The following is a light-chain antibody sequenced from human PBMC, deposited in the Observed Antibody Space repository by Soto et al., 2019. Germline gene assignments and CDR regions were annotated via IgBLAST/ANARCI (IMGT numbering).Light chain of an antibody. CDR2: GAS. J-gene: IGKJ1*01. Sequence: ELVMTQSPATLSVSPGERATLSCRASQSVSSNLAWYQQRPGQAPRLLIYGASTRPTNIPARFRGSGSGTEFTLTITSLQSEDFAVYYCQQYNNWPRTFGQGTKVDI. V-gene: IGKV3-15*01. CDR1: QSVSSN. CDR3: QQYNNWPRT.